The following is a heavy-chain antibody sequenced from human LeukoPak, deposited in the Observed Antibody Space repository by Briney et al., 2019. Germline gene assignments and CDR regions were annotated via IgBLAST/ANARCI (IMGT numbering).Heavy chain of an antibody. CDR3: AKDSFSQNGIFDALDI. Sequence: GGSLRLSCAASGFTVSTNYMAWVRQAPGKGLEWVSAISGSGGSTYYADSVKGRFTISRDDSKNTLFLQMNSLRAEDTAIYYCAKDSFSQNGIFDALDIWGQGTMVTVYS. CDR1: GFTVSTNY. CDR2: ISGSGGST. V-gene: IGHV3-23*01. D-gene: IGHD1-1*01. J-gene: IGHJ3*02.